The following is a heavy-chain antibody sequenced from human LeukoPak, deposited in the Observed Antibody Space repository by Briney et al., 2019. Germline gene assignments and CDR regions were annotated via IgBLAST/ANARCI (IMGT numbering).Heavy chain of an antibody. D-gene: IGHD6-19*01. V-gene: IGHV1-69*04. CDR1: GGTFSSYA. J-gene: IGHJ4*02. Sequence: ASVKVSCKASGGTFSSYAISWVRQAPGQGLEWMGRIIPILGIANYAQKFQGRVTITADKSTSTAYMELSSLRSEDTAVYYCARGGSGWSEAAFDYWGQGTLVTVSS. CDR3: ARGGSGWSEAAFDY. CDR2: IIPILGIA.